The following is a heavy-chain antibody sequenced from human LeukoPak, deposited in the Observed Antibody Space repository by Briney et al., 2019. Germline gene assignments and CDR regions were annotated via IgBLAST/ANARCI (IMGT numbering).Heavy chain of an antibody. CDR1: GFTFSNYW. CDR3: ARGRSVDV. J-gene: IGHJ6*04. Sequence: GGSLRLSCAASGFTFSNYWMYWVRQASGKGLVWVSQIISDGSRTYYADSVKGRFTISRDNAKNSLYLQMNSLRAEDTAVYYCARGRSVDVWGKGTTVTVSS. V-gene: IGHV3-74*01. CDR2: IISDGSRT.